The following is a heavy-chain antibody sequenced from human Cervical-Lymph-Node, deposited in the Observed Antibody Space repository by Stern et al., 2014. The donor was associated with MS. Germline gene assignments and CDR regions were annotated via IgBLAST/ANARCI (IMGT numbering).Heavy chain of an antibody. CDR3: ARDGDRYSSSSPPFDY. D-gene: IGHD6-6*01. J-gene: IGHJ4*02. CDR1: GFTFSSYG. Sequence: VQLEESGGGVVQPGRSLRLSCAASGFTFSSYGMHWVRQAPGKGLEGGAVIWYDGSNKYYADSVKGRFTISRDNSKNTLYLQMNSLRAEDTAVYYCARDGDRYSSSSPPFDYWGQGTLVTVSS. V-gene: IGHV3-33*01. CDR2: IWYDGSNK.